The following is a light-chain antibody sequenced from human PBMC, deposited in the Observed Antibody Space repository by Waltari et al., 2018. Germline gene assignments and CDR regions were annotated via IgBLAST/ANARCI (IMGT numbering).Light chain of an antibody. Sequence: EIVLTQSPGTLSLSPGERATLSCRASQSVYSNYLAWYQRKPGQAPRFLIYGASTSAAGIPDRFSGSGSGTDFTLTISRLEPEDFAVYYCQQYATTPLTFGQGTRLEMK. V-gene: IGKV3-20*01. CDR2: GAS. CDR3: QQYATTPLT. CDR1: QSVYSNY. J-gene: IGKJ5*01.